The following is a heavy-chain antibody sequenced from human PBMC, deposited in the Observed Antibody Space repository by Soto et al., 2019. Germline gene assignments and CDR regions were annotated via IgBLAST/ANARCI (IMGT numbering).Heavy chain of an antibody. CDR3: AREDDGMDV. V-gene: IGHV4-38-2*02. Sequence: KSSETLSLTCAVSGSSMSGFYWGWVRQPPGKGLEWIGSIFHSGNSYYNPSLKSRVILSVDTSKNQFSLNLTAAIAADTAVYYCAREDDGMDVWGQWTPVTVSS. J-gene: IGHJ6*02. CDR1: GSSMSGFY. CDR2: IFHSGNS.